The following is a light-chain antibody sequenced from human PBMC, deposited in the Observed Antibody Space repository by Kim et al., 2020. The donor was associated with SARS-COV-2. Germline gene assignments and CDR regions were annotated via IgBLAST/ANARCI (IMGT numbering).Light chain of an antibody. CDR1: QSVAKY. V-gene: IGKV3-11*01. J-gene: IGKJ1*01. Sequence: TLFLSPGERATFSCRASQSVAKYLAWYQQKPGQAPRLLISDASHRATGIPDRFSGSGSGTDFTLTISSLEPEDFAVYYCQQRGKTFGQGTKVDIK. CDR2: DAS. CDR3: QQRGKT.